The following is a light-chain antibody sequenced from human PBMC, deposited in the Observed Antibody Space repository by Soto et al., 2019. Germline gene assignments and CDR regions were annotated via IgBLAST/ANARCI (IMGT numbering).Light chain of an antibody. Sequence: DIVMTQSPLSLPVTPGEPASISCRSSQSLLHSNGYNYLVWYLQKPGQSPQLLIYLGSNRASGVPDRFSGSGSGTDFTLKISRVEAEDVGVYYCMQALQTPKTFGQGTKV. J-gene: IGKJ1*01. V-gene: IGKV2-28*01. CDR1: QSLLHSNGYNY. CDR3: MQALQTPKT. CDR2: LGS.